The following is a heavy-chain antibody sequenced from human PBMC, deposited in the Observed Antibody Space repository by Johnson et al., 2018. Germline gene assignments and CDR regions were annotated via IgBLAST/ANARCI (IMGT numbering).Heavy chain of an antibody. D-gene: IGHD2-8*01. CDR2: ISPGGGST. CDR1: GYTFTSYY. Sequence: VQLVESGAEVKKPGASVNISCKTSGYTFTSYYIHWVRQAPGQGLEWIGLISPGGGSTNYAQKFQGRVTMTRGASTSTVYMELSRLRCEDTALYYCARAACTNGVCYFDYWGQGTLVSVSS. J-gene: IGHJ4*02. V-gene: IGHV1-46*01. CDR3: ARAACTNGVCYFDY.